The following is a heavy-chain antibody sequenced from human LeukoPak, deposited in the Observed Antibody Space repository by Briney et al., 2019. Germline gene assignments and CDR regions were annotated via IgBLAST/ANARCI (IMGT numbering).Heavy chain of an antibody. D-gene: IGHD5-12*01. CDR3: ARGVYSGGYAFDP. J-gene: IGHJ5*02. CDR2: SGGT. CDR1: GYTFTGYY. V-gene: IGHV1-2*02. Sequence: ASVKVSCKASGYTFTGYYIHWVRHAPGQGLEWMGWSGGTNYAQNFQGRVTMTRDTSISTAYMELSSLRSDDTAVYYCARGVYSGGYAFDPWGRGTLVTVSS.